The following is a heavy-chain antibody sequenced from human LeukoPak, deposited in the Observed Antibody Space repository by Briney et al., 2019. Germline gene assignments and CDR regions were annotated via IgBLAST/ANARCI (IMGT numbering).Heavy chain of an antibody. J-gene: IGHJ4*02. CDR3: ARTPYYYDSSGYPFDY. Sequence: GASVKVSCKASGYTFTGYYMHWVRQAPGQGLEWMGWINPNSGGKNYAQKFQGRVTMTGDTSISTAYMELSRLRSDDTAVYYCARTPYYYDSSGYPFDYWGQGTLVTVSS. V-gene: IGHV1-2*02. CDR1: GYTFTGYY. D-gene: IGHD3-22*01. CDR2: INPNSGGK.